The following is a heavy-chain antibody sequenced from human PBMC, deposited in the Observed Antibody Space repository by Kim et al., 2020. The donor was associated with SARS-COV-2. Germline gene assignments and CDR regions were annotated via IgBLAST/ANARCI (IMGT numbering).Heavy chain of an antibody. Sequence: LKSRVTISVDTSKTQFALRLSSVTAADTAVYYCARGRSPDSSGYLRWFDPWGQGTLVTVSS. V-gene: IGHV4-34*01. J-gene: IGHJ5*02. D-gene: IGHD3-22*01. CDR3: ARGRSPDSSGYLRWFDP.